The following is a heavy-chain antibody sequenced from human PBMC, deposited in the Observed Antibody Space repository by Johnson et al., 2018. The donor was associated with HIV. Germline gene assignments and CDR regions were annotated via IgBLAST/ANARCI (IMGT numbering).Heavy chain of an antibody. CDR3: AKSTQASIVRESGPYGAFDI. CDR1: GFTFSSYA. V-gene: IGHV3-7*01. J-gene: IGHJ3*02. D-gene: IGHD3-10*01. Sequence: VQLVESGGGLVQPGRSLRLSCAASGFTFSSYAMSWVRQAPGKGLEWVANIKQDGSEKHYMASVKGRFTVSRDNSKNTLYLQMNSLRAEDTALYYCAKSTQASIVRESGPYGAFDIWGQGTMVTVSS. CDR2: IKQDGSEK.